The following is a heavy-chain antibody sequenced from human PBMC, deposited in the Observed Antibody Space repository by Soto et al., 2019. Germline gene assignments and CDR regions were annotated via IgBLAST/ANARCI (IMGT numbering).Heavy chain of an antibody. CDR3: DSAVAGTFH. CDR1: GVTVSSNY. J-gene: IGHJ4*02. CDR2: IYSGGTT. D-gene: IGHD6-19*01. Sequence: GGSLRLSCAASGVTVSSNYMSWVRQAPGKGLEWVSVIYSGGTTYYADSVKGRFTISRDNSKNTLYLQMTSLRAEDTALYYCDSAVAGTFHWGQGTLVTVSS. V-gene: IGHV3-66*01.